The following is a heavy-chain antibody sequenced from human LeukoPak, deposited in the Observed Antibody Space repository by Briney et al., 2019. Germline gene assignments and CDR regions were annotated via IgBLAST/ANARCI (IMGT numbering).Heavy chain of an antibody. CDR3: ARDLGITMVRGVIRGGPNWFDP. Sequence: SETLSLTCTVSGGSISSYYWSWIRQPAGKGLEWIGRIYTSGSTNYNPSVKSRVTMSVDTSNNQCSLKLSSVSAADTAVYYCARDLGITMVRGVIRGGPNWFDPWGQGTLVTVSS. CDR2: IYTSGST. CDR1: GGSISSYY. D-gene: IGHD3-10*01. J-gene: IGHJ5*02. V-gene: IGHV4-4*07.